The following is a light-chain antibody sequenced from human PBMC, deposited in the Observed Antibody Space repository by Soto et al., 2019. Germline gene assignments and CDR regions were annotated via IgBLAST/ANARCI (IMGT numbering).Light chain of an antibody. CDR2: GPA. V-gene: IGKV3-15*01. Sequence: ERVLTQSPATLSAYKGERANLSCRASESVLDYLAWFQQRPGQSPRLLIYGPATRATGIPGRFSGSGSGTEFTLTISSLQSEDFAVYYCQQYNNWPPITFGQGTRLEIK. J-gene: IGKJ5*01. CDR3: QQYNNWPPIT. CDR1: ESVLDY.